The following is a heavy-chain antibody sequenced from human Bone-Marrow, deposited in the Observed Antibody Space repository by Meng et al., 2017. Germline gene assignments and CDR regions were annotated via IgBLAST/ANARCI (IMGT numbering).Heavy chain of an antibody. D-gene: IGHD3-22*01. V-gene: IGHV3-48*03. CDR1: GFTFSSYV. CDR3: ARVGGATYYYDSSGYYTIDY. Sequence: GESLKISCAASGFTFSSYVLNWVRQAPGKGLGWVSYISSGGSTIYYADPVKGRITISRDNAKNSLYLQMNSLRAEDTAVYYWARVGGATYYYDSSGYYTIDYWGQGTLVTVSS. J-gene: IGHJ4*02. CDR2: ISSGGSTI.